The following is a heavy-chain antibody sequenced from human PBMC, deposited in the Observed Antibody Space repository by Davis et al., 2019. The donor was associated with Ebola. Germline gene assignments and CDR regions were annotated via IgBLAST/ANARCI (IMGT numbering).Heavy chain of an antibody. D-gene: IGHD5-18*01. J-gene: IGHJ4*02. CDR3: ASGTTGVGYSYGYCFDY. V-gene: IGHV3-7*03. CDR1: GFTFSSYW. CDR2: IKQDGSEK. Sequence: GESLKISCAASGFTFSSYWMSRVRQAPGKGLEWVANIKQDGSEKYYVDSVKGRFTISRDNAKNSLYLQMNSLRAEDTAVYYCASGTTGVGYSYGYCFDYWGQGTLVTVSS.